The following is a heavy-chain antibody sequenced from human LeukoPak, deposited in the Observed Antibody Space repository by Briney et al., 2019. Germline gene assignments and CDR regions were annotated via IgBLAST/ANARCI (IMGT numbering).Heavy chain of an antibody. J-gene: IGHJ3*02. CDR1: GFTFSNYA. CDR2: IWSDGTTK. Sequence: PGGSLRLSCAASGFTFSNYAMHWVRQAPGKGLEWVALIWSDGTTKFYAHSVMGRFTISRDDSKNTVYLQLSSLRAEDTAVYYCARGSSGYSSSWYPWGAFDIWGQGTMVTVSS. V-gene: IGHV3-33*08. CDR3: ARGSSGYSSSWYPWGAFDI. D-gene: IGHD6-13*01.